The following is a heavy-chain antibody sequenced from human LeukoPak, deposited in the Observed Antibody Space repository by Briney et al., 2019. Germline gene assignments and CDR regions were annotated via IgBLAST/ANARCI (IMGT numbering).Heavy chain of an antibody. J-gene: IGHJ6*02. D-gene: IGHD2-15*01. CDR3: ARVGSWYESGYYSGMDV. V-gene: IGHV1-2*02. Sequence: ASVKVSCKASGYTFTGYYMHWVRQAPGQGLEWMGWINPNSGGTNYAQKFQGRVTMTRDTSISTAYMELSRLRSDDTAVYYCARVGSWYESGYYSGMDVWGQGTTVTVSS. CDR2: INPNSGGT. CDR1: GYTFTGYY.